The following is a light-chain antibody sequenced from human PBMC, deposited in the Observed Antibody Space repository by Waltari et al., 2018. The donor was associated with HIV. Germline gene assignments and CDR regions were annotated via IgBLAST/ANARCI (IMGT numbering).Light chain of an antibody. CDR2: DHR. V-gene: IGLV6-57*03. Sequence: NFILTQPHSVSESPGKTVTISCTRSSGSIASDYVQWYQQRLGSAPTVVIYDHRQRPSRVPDRFSGSIDSSSNSASLTISGLRSEDEADYYCQSSYSNSQVFGGGTKLTVL. CDR3: QSSYSNSQV. CDR1: SGSIASDY. J-gene: IGLJ2*01.